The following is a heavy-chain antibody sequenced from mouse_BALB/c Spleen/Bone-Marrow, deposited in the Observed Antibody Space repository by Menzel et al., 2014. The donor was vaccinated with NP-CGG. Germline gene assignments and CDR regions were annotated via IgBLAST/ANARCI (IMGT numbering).Heavy chain of an antibody. J-gene: IGHJ4*01. D-gene: IGHD5-1*01. CDR1: GFSLSTYGIG. CDR3: VRGEYALAMDY. V-gene: IGHV8-11*01. Sequence: QVTLKVSGPGILQPSQTLSLTCSFSGFSLSTYGIGVGWIRQPSGKGLEWLAHIWWSDNKYYNTALKSRLTISKDTSNNQAFLKIASVDTSDTATYYCVRGEYALAMDYWGQGTSVTVSS. CDR2: IWWSDNK.